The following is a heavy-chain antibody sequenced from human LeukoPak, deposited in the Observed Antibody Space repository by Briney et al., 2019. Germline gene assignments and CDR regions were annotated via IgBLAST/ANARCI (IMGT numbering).Heavy chain of an antibody. V-gene: IGHV3-33*01. Sequence: GRSLRLSCAVSGFXFSSYGMHWVREAPGKGLEGGAVIWYDGNNKCYAATVNGRFTISRDNSKNTLYLQMNSLRAEATAVYYCARDRIGRIVGATLDYWGQGTMVTVSS. CDR2: IWYDGNNK. CDR1: GFXFSSYG. CDR3: ARDRIGRIVGATLDY. J-gene: IGHJ4*02. D-gene: IGHD1-26*01.